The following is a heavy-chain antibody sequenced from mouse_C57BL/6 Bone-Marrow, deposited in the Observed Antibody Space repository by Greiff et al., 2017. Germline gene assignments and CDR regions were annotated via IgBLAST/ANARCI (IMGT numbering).Heavy chain of an antibody. CDR1: GFTFSSYA. Sequence: EVHLVESGGGLVKPGGSLKLSCAASGFTFSSYAMSWVRQTPEKRLEWVATISDGGSYTYYPDNVKGRFTISRDNAKNNLYLQMSHLKSEDTAMYYCARKGTTVVEGAMDYWGQGTSVTVSS. J-gene: IGHJ4*01. D-gene: IGHD1-1*01. V-gene: IGHV5-4*01. CDR3: ARKGTTVVEGAMDY. CDR2: ISDGGSYT.